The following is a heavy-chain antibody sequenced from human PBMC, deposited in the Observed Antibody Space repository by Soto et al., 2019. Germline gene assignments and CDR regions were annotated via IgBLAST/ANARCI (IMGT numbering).Heavy chain of an antibody. CDR2: IIPDGSLR. CDR1: GFTFSSFW. J-gene: IGHJ4*02. CDR3: VGSGIHTD. Sequence: EVQLVESGGGLVQPGGSLRLSCAASGFTFSSFWMSWIRQAPGKGPELVANIIPDGSLRRYVDSVRGRFTISRDNAKNSMSLRMNSLRAEDTATYYCVGSGIHTDWGQGTLVTVSS. V-gene: IGHV3-7*03. D-gene: IGHD3-10*01.